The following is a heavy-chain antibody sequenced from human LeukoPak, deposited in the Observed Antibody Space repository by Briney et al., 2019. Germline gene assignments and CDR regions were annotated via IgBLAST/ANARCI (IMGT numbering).Heavy chain of an antibody. V-gene: IGHV4-4*07. J-gene: IGHJ6*03. D-gene: IGHD3-10*01. CDR2: IYTSGST. CDR3: ARVFDSGSQAYFYYMDV. Sequence: SETLSLTCTVSGGSISSYYWSWLRQPAGKGLEWIGRIYTSGSTNYNPSLKSRVTMSVDTSKNQFSLKVSSVTAADTAVYYCARVFDSGSQAYFYYMDVWGKGTTVTISS. CDR1: GGSISSYY.